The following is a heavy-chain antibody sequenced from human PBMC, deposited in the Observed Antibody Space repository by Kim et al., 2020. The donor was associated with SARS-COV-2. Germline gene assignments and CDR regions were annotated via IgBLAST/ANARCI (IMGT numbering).Heavy chain of an antibody. Sequence: SETLSLTCTVSGGSINSGDYYWSWIRQLPGKGLEWIGYIYYSGTTYYNPSLKSRVSISVDTSENQFSLKLTSLTAADTAMYYCARIPSCASGSGGFDYWGQGTLVTVSS. J-gene: IGHJ4*02. D-gene: IGHD3-10*01. CDR3: ARIPSCASGSGGFDY. V-gene: IGHV4-31*03. CDR2: IYYSGTT. CDR1: GGSINSGDYY.